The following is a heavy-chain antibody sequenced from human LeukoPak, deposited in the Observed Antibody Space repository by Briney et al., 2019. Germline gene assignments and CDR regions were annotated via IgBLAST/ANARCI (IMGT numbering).Heavy chain of an antibody. CDR3: ASDYGDSYEDFQH. CDR2: INHSGST. D-gene: IGHD4-17*01. V-gene: IGHV4-34*01. Sequence: PSETLSLTCAVYGGSFSGYYWSWIRQPPGKGLEWIGEINHSGSTNYNPSLKSRFTISVDTSKNQFSLKLSSVTAADTAVYYCASDYGDSYEDFQHWGQGTLVTVSS. J-gene: IGHJ1*01. CDR1: GGSFSGYY.